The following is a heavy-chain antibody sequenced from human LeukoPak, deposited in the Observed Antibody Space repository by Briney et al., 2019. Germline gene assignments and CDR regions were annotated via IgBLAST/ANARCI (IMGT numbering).Heavy chain of an antibody. CDR2: IYPGDSDT. CDR1: GYSFTSYW. D-gene: IGHD3-22*01. CDR3: ASLYDSSGEAAFDI. Sequence: GEPLKISCKGAGYSFTSYWIGWVRQMPGKGLEWMGIIYPGDSDTRYSPSFQGQVTISADKSISTAYLQWSSLKASDTAMYYCASLYDSSGEAAFDIWGQGTMVTVSS. J-gene: IGHJ3*02. V-gene: IGHV5-51*01.